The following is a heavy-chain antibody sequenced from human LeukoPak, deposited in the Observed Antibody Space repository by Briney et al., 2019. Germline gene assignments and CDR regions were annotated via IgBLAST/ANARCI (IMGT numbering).Heavy chain of an antibody. D-gene: IGHD2-2*01. CDR3: SRTVPAARVDAFDI. CDR1: GGSFSGYY. CDR2: INHSGST. Sequence: PSETLSLTCAVYGGSFSGYYWSWIRQPPGKGLEWIGEINHSGSTNYNPSLKSRVTISVDTSKNQFSLKLSSVTAADTAVYYCSRTVPAARVDAFDIWGQGTMVTVSS. J-gene: IGHJ3*02. V-gene: IGHV4-34*01.